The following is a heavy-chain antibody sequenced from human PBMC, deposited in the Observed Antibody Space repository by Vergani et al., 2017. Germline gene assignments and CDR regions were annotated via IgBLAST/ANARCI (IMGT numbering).Heavy chain of an antibody. D-gene: IGHD4-17*01. CDR3: ARIGPYGDPLGYYYYYMDV. J-gene: IGHJ6*03. Sequence: QVTLKESGPVLVKPTETLTLTCTVSGFSLSNARMGVSWIRQPPGKALEWLAHIFSNDEKSYSTSLKSRLTISKDTSKSQVVLTMTNMDPVDTATYYCARIGPYGDPLGYYYYYMDVWGKGTTVTVSS. CDR1: GFSLSNARMG. V-gene: IGHV2-26*01. CDR2: IFSNDEK.